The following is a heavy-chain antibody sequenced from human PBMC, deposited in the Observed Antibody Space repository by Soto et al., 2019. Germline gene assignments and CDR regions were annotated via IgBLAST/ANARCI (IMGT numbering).Heavy chain of an antibody. Sequence: GGSLRLSCAASRFTFSSYGMHWVRQAPGKVLEWVAVIWYDGSNKYYADSVKGRFTISRDNSKNTLYLQMNSLRAEDTAVYYCARDWGITIFGVATYGMDVWGQGNTVTSP. CDR3: ARDWGITIFGVATYGMDV. CDR2: IWYDGSNK. D-gene: IGHD3-3*01. J-gene: IGHJ6*02. V-gene: IGHV3-33*01. CDR1: RFTFSSYG.